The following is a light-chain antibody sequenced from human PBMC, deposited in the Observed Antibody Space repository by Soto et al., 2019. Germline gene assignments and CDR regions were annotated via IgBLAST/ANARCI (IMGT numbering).Light chain of an antibody. Sequence: ENVLTQSPATLSLSTGERATLSCRASQSISTFLVWYQQRPGQAPRLLISDASNRATGIPGRFSGSGSGTDFTLTISSLEPEDFAVYYCQQRINWPPITFGQGTRLEIK. CDR1: QSISTF. CDR3: QQRINWPPIT. V-gene: IGKV3-11*01. CDR2: DAS. J-gene: IGKJ5*01.